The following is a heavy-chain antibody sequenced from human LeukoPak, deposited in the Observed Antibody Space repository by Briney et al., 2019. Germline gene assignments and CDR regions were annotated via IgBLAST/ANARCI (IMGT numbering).Heavy chain of an antibody. D-gene: IGHD3-22*01. CDR1: GYTFTGYH. Sequence: ASVKLSCNASGYTFTGYHIHWVRRSPGQGLEGGGWINPNSGGTNYAQKFQGRVTMTRDTSISTAYMELSRLRSDDTAVYYCARDSQGPLRDHYDSSAPDYWGQGTLVTVSS. V-gene: IGHV1-2*02. CDR2: INPNSGGT. CDR3: ARDSQGPLRDHYDSSAPDY. J-gene: IGHJ4*02.